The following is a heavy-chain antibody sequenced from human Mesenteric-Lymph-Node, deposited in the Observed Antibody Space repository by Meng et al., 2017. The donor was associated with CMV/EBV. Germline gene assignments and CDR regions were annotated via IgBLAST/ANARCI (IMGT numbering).Heavy chain of an antibody. J-gene: IGHJ4*02. CDR3: ARLQGYCSSTSCYW. V-gene: IGHV3-74*01. CDR1: GLTFSSYW. Sequence: GESLKISCAASGLTFSSYWMHWVRQAPGKGLVWVSRINSDGSTTNYADSVKGRFTISRDNAKNTLYLQMNGLRAEDTAVYYCARLQGYCSSTSCYWWGQGTLVTVSS. D-gene: IGHD2-2*01. CDR2: INSDGSTT.